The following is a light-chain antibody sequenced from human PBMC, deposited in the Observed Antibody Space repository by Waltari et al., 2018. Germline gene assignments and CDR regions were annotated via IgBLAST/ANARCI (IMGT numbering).Light chain of an antibody. Sequence: QSALTQPPSASGSPGQSVTISCTGSSSDVGGYNYVSWYQQHPGKAPKLMISEVSERPSGVHDRFYGSKSGNTASLTVSGLQAEDEADYYCSSYAGTNNLVFGGGTKLTVL. J-gene: IGLJ2*01. CDR2: EVS. CDR3: SSYAGTNNLV. V-gene: IGLV2-8*01. CDR1: SSDVGGYNY.